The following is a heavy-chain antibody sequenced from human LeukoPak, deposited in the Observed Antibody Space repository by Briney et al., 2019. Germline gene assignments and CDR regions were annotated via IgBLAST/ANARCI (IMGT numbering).Heavy chain of an antibody. CDR3: ARDQYDTWSRRGNFDS. CDR2: IKLDGSEK. CDR1: GFSFGKYW. D-gene: IGHD3/OR15-3a*01. Sequence: GGSLRLSCVASGFSFGKYWMSWVRQAPGKGLEWVANIKLDGSEKNYVDSVKGRLTISRDNTKNSLYLQMNSLRAEDTAVFYCARDQYDTWSRRGNFDSWGQGTLVIVSS. J-gene: IGHJ4*02. V-gene: IGHV3-7*03.